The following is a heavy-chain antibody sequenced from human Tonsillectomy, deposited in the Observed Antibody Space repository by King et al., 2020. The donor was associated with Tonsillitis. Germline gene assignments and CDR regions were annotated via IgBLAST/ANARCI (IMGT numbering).Heavy chain of an antibody. D-gene: IGHD2-8*02. V-gene: IGHV4-61*02. J-gene: IGHJ3*02. Sequence: QLQESGPGLVKPSQTLSLTCTVSGGSIGSGGYYWSWIRQPAGKGLEWIGRFYTSGSTNYNASLKTRVTMSVATSKNQFSLKLSSVTAADTAVCYCAREITGRPTSGSAFDIWGQGTMVIVSS. CDR2: FYTSGST. CDR3: AREITGRPTSGSAFDI. CDR1: GGSIGSGGYY.